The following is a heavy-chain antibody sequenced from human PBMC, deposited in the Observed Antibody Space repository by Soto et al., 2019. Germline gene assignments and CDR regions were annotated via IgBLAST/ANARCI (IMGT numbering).Heavy chain of an antibody. CDR1: GFTFTNYD. J-gene: IGHJ5*01. D-gene: IGHD3-10*01. Sequence: QVQLVQSGAEVKKPGASVKVSCKAAGFTFTNYDVNWVRQAPGQGLEWMGWMNPTTGSTGYARKFQGRLTMARNTSLSTAYKELTSLRPEYTAVYFCAREGKGMFAGFDSWGQGTLVTVSS. CDR2: MNPTTGST. CDR3: AREGKGMFAGFDS. V-gene: IGHV1-8*01.